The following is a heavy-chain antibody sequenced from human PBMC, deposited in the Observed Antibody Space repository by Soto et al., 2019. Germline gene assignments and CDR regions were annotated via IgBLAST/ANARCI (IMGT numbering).Heavy chain of an antibody. D-gene: IGHD2-2*01. CDR1: GFTFSTYA. V-gene: IGHV3-23*01. J-gene: IGHJ6*01. Sequence: EVQLLESGGGLVQPGGSLRLSCAASGFTFSTYAMSWVRQAPGKGMEWVSVISSSGATTYYADSVTGRFSISRDNTQSTLYLHMNMLSGEDTAVYYWALYCDLVPAAMGYYDYYGMDVWGQGTTVTVSS. CDR2: ISSSGATT. CDR3: ALYCDLVPAAMGYYDYYGMDV.